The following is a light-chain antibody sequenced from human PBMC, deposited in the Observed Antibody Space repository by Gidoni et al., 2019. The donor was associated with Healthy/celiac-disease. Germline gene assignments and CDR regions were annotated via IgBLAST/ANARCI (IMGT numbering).Light chain of an antibody. CDR1: QGISSY. Sequence: DIQLTQSPSFLSASVGDRVTITCRASQGISSYLAWYQQKPGKAPKLLIYAASTLQSGVPSRFSGNGSGTEFTLTISSLQPEDFATYYCQQLNSYPHTFXQXTKLEIK. CDR2: AAS. CDR3: QQLNSYPHT. J-gene: IGKJ2*01. V-gene: IGKV1-9*01.